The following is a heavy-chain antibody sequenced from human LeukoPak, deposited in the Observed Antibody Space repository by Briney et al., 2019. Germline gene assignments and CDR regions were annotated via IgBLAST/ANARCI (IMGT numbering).Heavy chain of an antibody. J-gene: IGHJ5*02. CDR1: GGSFSGYY. CDR2: INHSGST. V-gene: IGHV4-34*01. Sequence: SSETLSLTCAVYGGSFSGYYWSWIRQPPGKGLEWIGEINHSGSTNYNPSLKSRVTISVDTSKNQLSLKLSSVTAADTAVYYCATTATFEYSSSRGWFDPWGQGTLVTVSS. D-gene: IGHD6-6*01. CDR3: ATTATFEYSSSRGWFDP.